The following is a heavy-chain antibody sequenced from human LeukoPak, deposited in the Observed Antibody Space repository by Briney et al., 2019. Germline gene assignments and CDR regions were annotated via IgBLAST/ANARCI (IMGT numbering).Heavy chain of an antibody. CDR1: GDFISRNGYY. CDR2: IDYSGNT. J-gene: IGHJ5*02. D-gene: IGHD3-22*01. V-gene: IGHV4-39*02. CDR3: ARSYDSSGYYYAPIDP. Sequence: NASETPSLTCSVSGDFISRNGYYWGWIRQPPGQGLEWLGTIDYSGNTYYNPSLKSRVTVSIDTSKNHFSLKLNSVTAADTAVYYCARSYDSSGYYYAPIDPWGQGTLVTVSS.